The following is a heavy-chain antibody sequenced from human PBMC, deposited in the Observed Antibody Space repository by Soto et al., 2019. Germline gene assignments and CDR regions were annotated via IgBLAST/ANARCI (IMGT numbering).Heavy chain of an antibody. J-gene: IGHJ6*02. Sequence: QVQLVQSGAEVKKPGASVKVSCKASGYTFTSYDINWVRQATGQGLEWMGWMNPNSGNTGYAQKFQGRVTMTRNTSISTADMELSSLRSEDTAVYYCASGWDYYYGMDVWGQGTTVTVSS. CDR2: MNPNSGNT. V-gene: IGHV1-8*01. CDR3: ASGWDYYYGMDV. CDR1: GYTFTSYD.